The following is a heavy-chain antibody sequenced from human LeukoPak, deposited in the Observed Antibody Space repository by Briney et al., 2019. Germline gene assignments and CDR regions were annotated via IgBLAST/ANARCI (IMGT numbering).Heavy chain of an antibody. D-gene: IGHD5-24*01. CDR3: AKDIKMATGYDAFDI. J-gene: IGHJ3*02. V-gene: IGHV3-9*01. CDR2: ISWNSGSI. CDR1: GFTFDDYA. Sequence: GGSLRLSCAASGFTFDDYAMHWVRQAPGKGLEWVSGISWNSGSIGYADSVKGRFTISRDNAKNSLYLQMNSLRAEDTALYYCAKDIKMATGYDAFDIWGQGTLVTVSS.